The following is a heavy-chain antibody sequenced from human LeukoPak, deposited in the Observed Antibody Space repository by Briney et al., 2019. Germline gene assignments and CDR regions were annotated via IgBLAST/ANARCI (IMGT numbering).Heavy chain of an antibody. CDR1: GFTLSTYT. J-gene: IGHJ6*03. CDR3: ARGLSYYYYYMDV. CDR2: ISSSSSYI. D-gene: IGHD2/OR15-2a*01. Sequence: GGSLRLSCAASGFTLSTYTMNWVRQAPGKGLEWVSSISSSSSYIYYADSVKGRFTISRDNAKNSLYLQMNSLRAEDTALYYCARGLSYYYYYMDVWGKGTTVTVSS. V-gene: IGHV3-21*04.